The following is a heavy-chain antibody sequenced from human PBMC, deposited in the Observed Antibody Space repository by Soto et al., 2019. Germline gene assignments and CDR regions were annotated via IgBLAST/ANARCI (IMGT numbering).Heavy chain of an antibody. D-gene: IGHD3-22*01. J-gene: IGHJ4*02. Sequence: GASVEVPCKDSGYTFTSNGISWVRQAPGQGLEWMGWISGYNGNTNYAQNLQGRVTMTTDTSTSTAYMELRILRSDDTAVYSCAREALYYESSGLDYWGQGTLVTVSS. CDR1: GYTFTSNG. CDR2: ISGYNGNT. V-gene: IGHV1-18*01. CDR3: AREALYYESSGLDY.